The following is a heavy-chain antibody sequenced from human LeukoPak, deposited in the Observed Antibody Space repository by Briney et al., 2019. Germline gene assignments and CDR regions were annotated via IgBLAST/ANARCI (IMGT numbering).Heavy chain of an antibody. Sequence: GGSLRPSCAASGFTFSSYWMSWVRQAPGKGLEWVSSISSSSYIYYADSVRGRFTISRDNAKNSLYLQMNSLRAEDTAVYYCAKTRDGYFDYWGQGTLVTVSS. CDR2: ISSSSYI. CDR3: AKTRDGYFDY. J-gene: IGHJ4*02. D-gene: IGHD3-10*01. CDR1: GFTFSSYW. V-gene: IGHV3-21*01.